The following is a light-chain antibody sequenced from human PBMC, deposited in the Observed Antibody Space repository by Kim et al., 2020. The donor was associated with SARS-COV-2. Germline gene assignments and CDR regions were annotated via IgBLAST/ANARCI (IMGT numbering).Light chain of an antibody. CDR2: ANP. V-gene: IGLV1-44*01. Sequence: GQRCTTSCSGGSANIGRNTVNWYQQLPGTAPKLLIFANPQRPSGVPDRFSGSKSGTSASLAISGLQSEDEAFYYCAAWDDSLNGVAFGGGTQLTVL. CDR3: AAWDDSLNGVA. J-gene: IGLJ2*01. CDR1: SANIGRNT.